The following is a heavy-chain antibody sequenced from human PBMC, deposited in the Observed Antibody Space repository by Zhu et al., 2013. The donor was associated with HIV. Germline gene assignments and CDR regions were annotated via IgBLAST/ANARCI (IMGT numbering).Heavy chain of an antibody. CDR2: ISAYSGNT. Sequence: QVQLVQSGAEVKKPGASVKVSCKASGYTVSNYYMNWVRQAPGQGLEWMGWISAYSGNTNYAQKLQGRVTMTTDTSTSTAYMDLRSLRSDDTAVYYCARFMYSSSCLDYWGQGSLVTVSS. D-gene: IGHD6-6*01. CDR1: GYTVSNYY. J-gene: IGHJ4*02. CDR3: ARFMYSSSCLDY. V-gene: IGHV1-18*04.